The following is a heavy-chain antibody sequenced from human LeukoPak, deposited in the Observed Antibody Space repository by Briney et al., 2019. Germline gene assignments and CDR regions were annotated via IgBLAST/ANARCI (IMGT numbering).Heavy chain of an antibody. D-gene: IGHD2-2*02. CDR3: ARGYCSSTSCYTFDY. V-gene: IGHV3-33*01. Sequence: PGGSLRLSCAASGFTFSSYGMHWVRQAPGKGLEWVAVIWYDGSNKYYADSVKGRFTISRDNSKNTLYLQMNSLRAEDTAVYYCARGYCSSTSCYTFDYWSQGTLVTVSS. CDR2: IWYDGSNK. J-gene: IGHJ4*02. CDR1: GFTFSSYG.